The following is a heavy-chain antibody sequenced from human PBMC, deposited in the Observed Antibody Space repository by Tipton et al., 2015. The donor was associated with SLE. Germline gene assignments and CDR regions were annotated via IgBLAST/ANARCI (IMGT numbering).Heavy chain of an antibody. CDR2: IYYSGST. Sequence: TLSLTCAVSGGSISSGGYYWSWIRQPPGKGLEWIGYIYYSGSTNYNPSLKSRVTISVDTSKNQFSLKLSSVTAADTAVYYCASRGDFWSGYNFDYWGQGTLVTVSS. V-gene: IGHV4-61*08. J-gene: IGHJ4*02. CDR3: ASRGDFWSGYNFDY. CDR1: GGSISSGGYY. D-gene: IGHD3-3*01.